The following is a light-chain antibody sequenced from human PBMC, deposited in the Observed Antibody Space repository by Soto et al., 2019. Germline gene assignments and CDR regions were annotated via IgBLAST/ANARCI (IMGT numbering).Light chain of an antibody. CDR3: GTWDSSLSAGV. J-gene: IGLJ2*01. CDR2: DNN. CDR1: SSNIGSNY. V-gene: IGLV1-51*01. Sequence: QSVLTQPPSVSAAPGQKVTISCSGSSSNIGSNYVSWYQQVPGTAPKLLIYDNNKRPSGIPDRISGSKSGTSATLGITGLQTGDEADYYCGTWDSSLSAGVFGGGTKLTVL.